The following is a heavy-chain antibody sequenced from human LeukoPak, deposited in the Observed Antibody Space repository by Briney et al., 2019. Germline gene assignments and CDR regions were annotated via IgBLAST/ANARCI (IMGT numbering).Heavy chain of an antibody. CDR2: IYYSGST. CDR1: GGSISSTSYY. J-gene: IGHJ4*02. V-gene: IGHV4-39*01. D-gene: IGHD2-2*01. CDR3: AIQNKDLVVVPAAPGVDY. Sequence: PSETLSLTCTVSGGSISSTSYYWGWIRQPPGKGLEWIGSIYYSGSTYYNPSLKSRVTISVDTSKNQFSLKLSSVTAADTAVYYCAIQNKDLVVVPAAPGVDYWGQGTLVTVSS.